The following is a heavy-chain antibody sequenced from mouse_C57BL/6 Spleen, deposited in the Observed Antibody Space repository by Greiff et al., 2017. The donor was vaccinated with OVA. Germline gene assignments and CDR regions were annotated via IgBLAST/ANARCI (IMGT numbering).Heavy chain of an antibody. Sequence: QVQLKQPGAELVRPGSSVKLSCKASGYTFTSYWMHWVKQRPIQGLEWIGNIDPSDSETHYNQKFKDKATLTVDKSSSTAYMQLSSLTSEDSAVYYCARWGGLRQYFDVWGTGTTVTVSS. CDR3: ARWGGLRQYFDV. V-gene: IGHV1-52*01. CDR1: GYTFTSYW. CDR2: IDPSDSET. J-gene: IGHJ1*03. D-gene: IGHD2-4*01.